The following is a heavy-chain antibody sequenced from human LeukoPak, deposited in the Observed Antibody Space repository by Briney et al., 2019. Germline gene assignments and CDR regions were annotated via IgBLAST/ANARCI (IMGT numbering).Heavy chain of an antibody. CDR3: AKEGGDVLLWFGELLPRIYFDY. D-gene: IGHD3-10*01. V-gene: IGHV3-23*01. Sequence: GSLLLSCAASGFTFSSYAMSWVRPAPGKGLEWVSAICGSGGSTYSAASVKGRFIISRDNSKNTLFLQVTSLRAEDTAIYYCAKEGGDVLLWFGELLPRIYFDYWGQGTLVTVSS. J-gene: IGHJ4*02. CDR2: ICGSGGST. CDR1: GFTFSSYA.